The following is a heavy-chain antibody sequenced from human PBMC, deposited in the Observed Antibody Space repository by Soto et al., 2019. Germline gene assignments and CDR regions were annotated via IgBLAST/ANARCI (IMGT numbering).Heavy chain of an antibody. CDR1: GSNIRSHG. V-gene: IGHV3-33*01. J-gene: IGHJ6*02. D-gene: IGHD2-2*01. Sequence: GGPMRHSYTASGSNIRSHGMHRVSKEQGKGLEWVAVIWYDGSNKYYADSVKGRFTISRDNSKNTLYLQMNSLRAEDTAVYYCAREYSVVVPAYYYYGMDVWGQGTTVTVSS. CDR3: AREYSVVVPAYYYYGMDV. CDR2: IWYDGSNK.